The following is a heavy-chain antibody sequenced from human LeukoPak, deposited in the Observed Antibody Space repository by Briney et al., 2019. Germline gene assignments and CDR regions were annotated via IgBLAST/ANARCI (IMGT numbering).Heavy chain of an antibody. CDR3: ARGYYDYVWGSYRPFDY. J-gene: IGHJ4*02. V-gene: IGHV3-21*01. CDR1: GFTFSSYS. CDR2: ISSSSSYI. Sequence: PGGSLRLSCAASGFTFSSYSMNWVRQAPGKGLEWVSSISSSSSYIYYADSVKGRFTISRDNAKNSLYLQMNSLRAEDTAVYYCARGYYDYVWGSYRPFDYWGQGTPVTVSS. D-gene: IGHD3-16*01.